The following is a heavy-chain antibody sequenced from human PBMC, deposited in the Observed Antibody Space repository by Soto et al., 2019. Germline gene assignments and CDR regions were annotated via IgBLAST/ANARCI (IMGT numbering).Heavy chain of an antibody. Sequence: ASVKVSCKASGYTFTSYDINWVRQATGQGLEWMGWMNPNSGNTGYAQRFQGRVTMTRNTSISTAYMELSSLRSEDTAVYYCARGSARYDFWSGYYIGRLIPPKYYYYYYMDVWGKGTTVTVSS. CDR1: GYTFTSYD. D-gene: IGHD3-3*01. CDR2: MNPNSGNT. CDR3: ARGSARYDFWSGYYIGRLIPPKYYYYYYMDV. J-gene: IGHJ6*03. V-gene: IGHV1-8*01.